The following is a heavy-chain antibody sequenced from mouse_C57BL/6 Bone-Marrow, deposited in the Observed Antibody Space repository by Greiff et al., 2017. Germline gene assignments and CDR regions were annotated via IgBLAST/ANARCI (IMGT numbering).Heavy chain of an antibody. Sequence: VQGVESGPGLVAPSQSLSITCTVSGFSLTSYAISWVRQPPGKGLEWLGVIWTGGGTNYNSALKSRLSISKDNSKSQVFLKMNSLQTDDTARYYCASPIYYYGSSYAMDYWGQGTSVTVSS. CDR2: IWTGGGT. CDR3: ASPIYYYGSSYAMDY. V-gene: IGHV2-9-1*01. D-gene: IGHD1-1*01. CDR1: GFSLTSYA. J-gene: IGHJ4*01.